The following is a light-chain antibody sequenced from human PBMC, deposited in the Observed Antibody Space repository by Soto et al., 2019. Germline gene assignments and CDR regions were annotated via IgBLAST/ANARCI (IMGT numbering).Light chain of an antibody. CDR1: SSDVGGYNY. V-gene: IGLV2-14*03. CDR3: SSYTSSNIPV. J-gene: IGLJ7*01. CDR2: DVT. Sequence: QSVLTQPASVSGSPGQSITISCTGTSSDVGGYNYVSWYQHHPGKAPKLMIYDVTNRPSGVSNRFSGSKSGNTASLTISGLQAEDEADYYCSSYTSSNIPVFGGGTQQTVL.